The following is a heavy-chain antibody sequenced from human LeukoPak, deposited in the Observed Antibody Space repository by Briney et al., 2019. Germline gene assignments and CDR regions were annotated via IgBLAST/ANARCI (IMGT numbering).Heavy chain of an antibody. CDR1: GGSISSYY. CDR2: IYYSGST. Sequence: SETLSLTCTVSGGSISSYYWSWIRQPPGKGLEWIGYIYYSGSTNYNPSLKSRVTISVDTSKNQFSLKLSSVAAADTALYYCARTYSYYHYMDVWGKGTTVTVSS. V-gene: IGHV4-59*08. D-gene: IGHD2-15*01. J-gene: IGHJ6*03. CDR3: ARTYSYYHYMDV.